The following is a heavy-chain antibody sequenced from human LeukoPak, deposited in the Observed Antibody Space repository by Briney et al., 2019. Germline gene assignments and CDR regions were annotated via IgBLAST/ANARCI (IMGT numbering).Heavy chain of an antibody. J-gene: IGHJ3*02. V-gene: IGHV3-30*09. CDR3: VQEGPRGLAFDI. CDR2: ISYDGSNK. CDR1: GFTFSSYA. Sequence: GGSLRLSCAASGFTFSSYAMHWVRQAPGKGLEWVAVISYDGSNKYYADSVKGRFAISRDNSKNTLYLQMNSLRAEDTAVYYCVQEGPRGLAFDIWGQGTKVTVSS.